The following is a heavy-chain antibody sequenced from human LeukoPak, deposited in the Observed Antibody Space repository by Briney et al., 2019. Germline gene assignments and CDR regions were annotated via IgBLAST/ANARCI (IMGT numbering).Heavy chain of an antibody. CDR1: GFTFSSYG. CDR3: APPPISEIE. CDR2: IWYDGSNK. Sequence: GRSLRLSCAASGFTFSSYGMHWVRQAPGKGLEWVAVIWYDGSNKYYADSVKGRFTISRDNSKDTLYLQMNSLRAEDTAVYYCAPPPISEIEWGQGTLVTVSS. V-gene: IGHV3-33*01. J-gene: IGHJ4*02. D-gene: IGHD2/OR15-2a*01.